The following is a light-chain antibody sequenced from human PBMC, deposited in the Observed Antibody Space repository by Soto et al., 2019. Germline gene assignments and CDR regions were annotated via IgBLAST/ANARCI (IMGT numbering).Light chain of an antibody. CDR3: QQYGSSPTT. V-gene: IGKV3-20*01. CDR2: GAS. J-gene: IGKJ1*01. Sequence: EIVLTQSPGTLSLSPGERATLSCRASQSVFNNHIGWYQQKPGQAPRRLIFGASFRATGIPDRFSGSGSGTDFTLTISRLEPEDFAVYYCQQYGSSPTTFGQGTTVEIK. CDR1: QSVFNNH.